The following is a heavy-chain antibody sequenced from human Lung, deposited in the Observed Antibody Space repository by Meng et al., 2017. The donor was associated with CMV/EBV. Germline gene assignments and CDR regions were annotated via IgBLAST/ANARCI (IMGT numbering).Heavy chain of an antibody. CDR1: GFSFSSFA. V-gene: IGHV3-33*06. D-gene: IGHD2-2*01. Sequence: GESLKISCAASGFSFSSFAMHWVRQAPGKGLEWVAVIWFDGSFKFYGDSVQGRFTISRDNSKNILYLEMNNLRAEDTAVYYCAKVPCSSTSCYPYYFDYWGQGSLVTVSS. CDR3: AKVPCSSTSCYPYYFDY. CDR2: IWFDGSFK. J-gene: IGHJ4*02.